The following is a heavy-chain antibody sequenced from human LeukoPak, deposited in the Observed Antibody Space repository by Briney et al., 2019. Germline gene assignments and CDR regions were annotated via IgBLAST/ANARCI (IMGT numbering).Heavy chain of an antibody. CDR1: GGSISSYY. D-gene: IGHD3-10*01. Sequence: SETLSLTCTVSGGSISSYYWSWIRQPPGKGLEWIGYIYYSGSTKYNPSLKSRVTISVDTSKNQFSLKLSSVTAADTAVYYCARVGFGEFVANWFDPWGQGTLVTVSS. J-gene: IGHJ5*02. CDR2: IYYSGST. V-gene: IGHV4-59*01. CDR3: ARVGFGEFVANWFDP.